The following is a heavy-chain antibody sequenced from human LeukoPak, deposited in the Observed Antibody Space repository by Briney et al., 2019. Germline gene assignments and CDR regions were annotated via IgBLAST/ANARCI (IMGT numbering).Heavy chain of an antibody. J-gene: IGHJ5*02. V-gene: IGHV3-74*01. D-gene: IGHD3-22*01. Sequence: GESLRLSCAASGFTFSRYWIHWVRQAPGKGLEWVSRINPDGSTTTYADSVKGRFTISRDNAKNTVYLQMNSLRAEDTALYHCVRVLSGSWDWFDPWGQGTLVTVSS. CDR2: INPDGSTT. CDR1: GFTFSRYW. CDR3: VRVLSGSWDWFDP.